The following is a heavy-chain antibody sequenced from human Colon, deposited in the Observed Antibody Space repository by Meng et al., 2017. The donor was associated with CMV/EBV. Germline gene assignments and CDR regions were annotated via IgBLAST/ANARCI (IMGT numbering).Heavy chain of an antibody. CDR2: ITHTSDT. V-gene: IGHV3-69-1*02. Sequence: GESLKISCTTFGFTLSDFGMHWVRQVPGKGLEWVSSITHTSDTYYADSLKGRFTLSRDNAQNSVYLQMDSLTAEDTAIYYCARGWPPDYWGQGTLVTVSS. CDR1: GFTLSDFG. J-gene: IGHJ4*02. D-gene: IGHD6-13*01. CDR3: ARGWPPDY.